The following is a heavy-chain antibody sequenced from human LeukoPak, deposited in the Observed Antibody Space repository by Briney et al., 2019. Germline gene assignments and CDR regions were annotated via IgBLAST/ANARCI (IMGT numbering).Heavy chain of an antibody. J-gene: IGHJ6*02. V-gene: IGHV3-66*01. CDR3: ARGGLDLWDYYYGMDV. Sequence: GGSLRLSCAASGFTVSSNYMSWARQAPGKGLEWVSVIYSGGSTYYADSVKGRFTISRDNSKNTLYLQMNSLRAEDTAVYYCARGGLDLWDYYYGMDVWGQGTTVTVSS. CDR2: IYSGGST. CDR1: GFTVSSNY. D-gene: IGHD6-25*01.